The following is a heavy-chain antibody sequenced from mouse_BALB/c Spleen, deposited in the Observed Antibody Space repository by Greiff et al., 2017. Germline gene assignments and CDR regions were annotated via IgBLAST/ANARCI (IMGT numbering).Heavy chain of an antibody. CDR3: SYGAYAMDY. CDR2: IYPGSGST. CDR1: GYTFTDYV. D-gene: IGHD1-1*02. J-gene: IGHJ4*01. V-gene: IGHV1-77*01. Sequence: VQLQQSGPELVKPGASVKMSCKASGYTFTDYVISWVKQRTGQGLEWIGEIYPGSGSTYYNEKFKGKATLTVDKSSSTAYMQLNSLTSEDSAVYYCSYGAYAMDYWGQGTSVTVSS.